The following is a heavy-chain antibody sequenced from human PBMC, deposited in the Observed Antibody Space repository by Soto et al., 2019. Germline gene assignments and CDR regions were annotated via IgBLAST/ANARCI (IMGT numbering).Heavy chain of an antibody. J-gene: IGHJ4*01. CDR3: VKPDGGNSWGDY. Sequence: LRLSCAASGFTFSSGGMHWVRQAPGKGLEWVAVISYGGSNKYYADSVKGRFTISRDNYKNTLYLQMNSLRAEDTAVYYCVKPDGGNSWGDYWGRGTLVTVSS. CDR1: GFTFSSGG. CDR2: ISYGGSNK. V-gene: IGHV3-30*18. D-gene: IGHD2-21*02.